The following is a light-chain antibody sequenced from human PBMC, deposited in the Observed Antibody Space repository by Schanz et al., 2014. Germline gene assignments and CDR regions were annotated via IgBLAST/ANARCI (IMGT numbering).Light chain of an antibody. Sequence: EIVMTQSPATLSVSPGERATLSCRANQSVSSNLAWYQQKPGQAPRLLIFDASNRATGIPDRFSGSGSGTDFTLTISRLEPEDFVVYYCQQYGNAPFTFGPGTKVDIK. CDR1: QSVSSN. CDR2: DAS. J-gene: IGKJ3*01. CDR3: QQYGNAPFT. V-gene: IGKV3-20*01.